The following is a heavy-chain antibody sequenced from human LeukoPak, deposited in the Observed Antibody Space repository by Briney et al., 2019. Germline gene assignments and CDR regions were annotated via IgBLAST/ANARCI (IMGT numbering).Heavy chain of an antibody. D-gene: IGHD2-15*01. V-gene: IGHV1-18*01. CDR1: GYTFTSYG. CDR2: ISAYNGNT. Sequence: SVKVSCKASGYTFTSYGISWVRQAPGQGLEWMGWISAYNGNTNYAQKLQGRVTMTTDTSTSTAYMELRSLRSDDTAVYYCARSPPYCSGGSCCYEFDYWGQGTLVTVSS. CDR3: ARSPPYCSGGSCCYEFDY. J-gene: IGHJ4*02.